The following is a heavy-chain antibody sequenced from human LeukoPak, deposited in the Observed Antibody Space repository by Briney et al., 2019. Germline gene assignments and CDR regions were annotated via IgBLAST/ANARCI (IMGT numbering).Heavy chain of an antibody. V-gene: IGHV3-23*01. D-gene: IGHD3-22*01. CDR3: AKDDSSGYYYFDY. J-gene: IGHJ4*02. Sequence: GGSLRLSCAASGFTFSNYAIYWVRQAPGKGLEWVSIISGSGGSTYYADSVKGRFTISRDNSKNTLHLQMNSLRAEDTAVYYCAKDDSSGYYYFDYWGQGTLVTVSS. CDR2: ISGSGGST. CDR1: GFTFSNYA.